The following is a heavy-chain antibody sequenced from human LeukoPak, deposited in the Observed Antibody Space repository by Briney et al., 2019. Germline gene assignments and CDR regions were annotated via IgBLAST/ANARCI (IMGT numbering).Heavy chain of an antibody. V-gene: IGHV3-74*01. Sequence: GSLRLSCVGSGFILSDYWMHWVRQTPGKGLMWVSRITSDGSTTWYADSVKGRFTVSRDNAKNTLFLEMNSLRDEDTAVYYCAGDYIWGRLFWGQGTLVTVSS. D-gene: IGHD3-16*01. CDR3: AGDYIWGRLF. CDR2: ITSDGSTT. CDR1: GFILSDYW. J-gene: IGHJ4*01.